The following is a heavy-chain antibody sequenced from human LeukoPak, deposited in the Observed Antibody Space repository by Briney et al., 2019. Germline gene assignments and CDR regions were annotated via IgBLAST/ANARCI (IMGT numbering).Heavy chain of an antibody. CDR2: INPNGGST. CDR3: ARVKPIAAAGPWQHYFDY. D-gene: IGHD6-13*01. J-gene: IGHJ4*02. Sequence: GASVKVSCKASGYTFTSYYMHWVRQAPGQGLEWMGIINPNGGSTSYAQKFQGRVTMTRDMSTSTVYMELSSLRSEDTAVYYCARVKPIAAAGPWQHYFDYWGQGTLVTVSS. CDR1: GYTFTSYY. V-gene: IGHV1-46*01.